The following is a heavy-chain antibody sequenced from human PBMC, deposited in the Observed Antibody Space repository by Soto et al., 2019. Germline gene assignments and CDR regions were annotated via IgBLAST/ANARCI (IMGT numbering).Heavy chain of an antibody. D-gene: IGHD1-1*01. CDR2: ISYDGTNK. V-gene: IGHV3-30-3*01. J-gene: IGHJ4*02. CDR3: ASPRLSSDGTTPIDY. CDR1: GFTFSSYA. Sequence: QVQLVESGGGVVQPGRSLRLSCAASGFTFSSYAMHCVRQAPGKGLEWVAVISYDGTNKYYADSVKGRFTISRDNSKNTLYLQMNSLRTEDTAVYYCASPRLSSDGTTPIDYWGQGTLVTVSS.